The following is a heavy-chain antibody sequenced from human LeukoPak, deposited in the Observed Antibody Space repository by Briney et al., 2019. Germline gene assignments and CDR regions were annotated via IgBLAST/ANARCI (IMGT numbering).Heavy chain of an antibody. V-gene: IGHV5-51*01. CDR2: IYPGDSDT. CDR3: ARRGCNGGSCYGY. D-gene: IGHD2-15*01. CDR1: GYSFSNDW. J-gene: IGHJ4*02. Sequence: GESLKISCKGSGYSFSNDWIGWVRQMPGKGLVWMGIIYPGDSDTKYSPSFQGQVTISADKSISTAYLQWSSLEASDTAMYYCARRGCNGGSCYGYWGQGTLVTVSS.